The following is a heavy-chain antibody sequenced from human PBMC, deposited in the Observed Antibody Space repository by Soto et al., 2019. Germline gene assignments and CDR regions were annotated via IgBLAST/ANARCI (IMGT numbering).Heavy chain of an antibody. J-gene: IGHJ6*02. CDR1: GFTFSSYA. CDR3: AKGLRFGELILYYYYYGMDV. D-gene: IGHD3-16*01. Sequence: PGGSLRLSCAASGFTFSSYAMSWVRQAPGKGLEWVSAISGSGGSTYCADSVKGRFTISRDNSKNTLYLQMNSLRAEDTAIYYCAKGLRFGELILYYYYYGMDVWGQGTTVTVSS. V-gene: IGHV3-23*01. CDR2: ISGSGGST.